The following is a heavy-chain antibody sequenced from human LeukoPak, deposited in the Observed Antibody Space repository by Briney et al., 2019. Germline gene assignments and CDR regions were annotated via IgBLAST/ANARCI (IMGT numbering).Heavy chain of an antibody. CDR3: AREGAAAADLDY. V-gene: IGHV4-34*01. CDR2: INHSGST. D-gene: IGHD6-13*01. J-gene: IGHJ4*02. CDR1: GGSFSGYY. Sequence: KPSETLSLTCAVYGGSFSGYYWSWIRQPPGKGLEWIGEINHSGSTNYNPSLKSRVTMSVDTSKNQFSLKLSSVTAADTAVYYCAREGAAAADLDYWGQGTLVTVSS.